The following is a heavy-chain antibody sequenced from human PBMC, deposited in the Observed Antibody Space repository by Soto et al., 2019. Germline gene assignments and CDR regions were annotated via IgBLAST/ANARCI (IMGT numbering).Heavy chain of an antibody. CDR1: GGSSSRNP. CDR2: IIPIFATV. J-gene: IGHJ4*02. V-gene: IGHV1-69*01. Sequence: QVQLVQSGSEVKKPGSSVKVSCKASGGSSSRNPISWVRQAPGQGLEWMAGIIPIFATVHYAQKFQGRVTITADESTSTANMELTSLRSEDTAVYFCARGALGYSSAPRYDFDYWGQGTLVTVSS. CDR3: ARGALGYSSAPRYDFDY. D-gene: IGHD5-18*01.